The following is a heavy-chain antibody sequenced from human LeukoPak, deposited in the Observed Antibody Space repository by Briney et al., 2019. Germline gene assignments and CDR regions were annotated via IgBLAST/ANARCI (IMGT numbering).Heavy chain of an antibody. Sequence: GGSLRLSCSASGFTFSSYAMHWVRQAPGKGLEYVSAINSNGGSTYYADSVKGRFTISRDNSKNTLYLQMSSLRAEDTAVYYCVKDLEGFGELLYYWGQGTLVTASS. D-gene: IGHD3-10*01. CDR1: GFTFSSYA. CDR3: VKDLEGFGELLYY. CDR2: INSNGGST. J-gene: IGHJ4*02. V-gene: IGHV3-64D*06.